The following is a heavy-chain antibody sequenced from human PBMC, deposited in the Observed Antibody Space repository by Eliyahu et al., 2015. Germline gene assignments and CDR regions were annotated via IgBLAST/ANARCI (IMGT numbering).Heavy chain of an antibody. Sequence: EVQLVESGGGLVKPGGSLRLXCXASGFXXXSXXLNWVRQAPGKGLEWVSSIGSIASYIYYADSVKGRFTISRDNAKNSLYLQMNSLRAEDTAVYYCARLDHYDSSGSHPNFYMDVWGTGTTVTVS. V-gene: IGHV3-21*02. CDR1: GFXXXSXX. D-gene: IGHD3-22*01. CDR2: IGSIASYI. J-gene: IGHJ6*03. CDR3: ARLDHYDSSGSHPNFYMDV.